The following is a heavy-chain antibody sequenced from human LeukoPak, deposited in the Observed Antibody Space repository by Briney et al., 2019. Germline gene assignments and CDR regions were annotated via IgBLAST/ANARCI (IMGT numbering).Heavy chain of an antibody. V-gene: IGHV4-34*01. Sequence: PSETLSLTCAVYGTSFSNHYWSWIRQSPGKGLEWIGEINQSGNTNYNPSLKSRVTISVDTSKNQFSLKLSSVTAADTAVYYCARALYGDTDYWGQGTLVTVSS. CDR2: INQSGNT. D-gene: IGHD4-17*01. CDR3: ARALYGDTDY. CDR1: GTSFSNHY. J-gene: IGHJ4*02.